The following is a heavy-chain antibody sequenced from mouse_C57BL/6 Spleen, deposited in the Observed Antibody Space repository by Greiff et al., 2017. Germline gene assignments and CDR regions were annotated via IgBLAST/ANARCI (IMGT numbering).Heavy chain of an antibody. CDR2: INYDGSST. V-gene: IGHV5-16*01. CDR1: GFTFSDSY. J-gene: IGHJ4*01. CDR3: ARDRDYGSSHYAMDY. Sequence: EVQLVESEGGLVQPGSSMKLSCTASGFTFSDSYMAWVRQVPEKGLEWVANINYDGSSTYYLDSLKSRFIISRDNAKNILYLQMSSLKSEDTATYDCARDRDYGSSHYAMDYWGQGTSVTVSS. D-gene: IGHD1-1*01.